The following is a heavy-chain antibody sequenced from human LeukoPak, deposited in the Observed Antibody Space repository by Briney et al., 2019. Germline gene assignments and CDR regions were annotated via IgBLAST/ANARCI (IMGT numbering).Heavy chain of an antibody. J-gene: IGHJ4*02. Sequence: ESGPTLVKPTQTLTLTFTFSGFSLSTSGVGVGWIRQPPGKALEWLALIYWDDDKRYSPSLKSRLTITKDTSKNQVVLTMTNMDPVDTATYYCAHSGPELRRAYFDYWGQGTLVTVSS. V-gene: IGHV2-5*02. CDR3: AHSGPELRRAYFDY. CDR1: GFSLSTSGVG. D-gene: IGHD1-14*01. CDR2: IYWDDDK.